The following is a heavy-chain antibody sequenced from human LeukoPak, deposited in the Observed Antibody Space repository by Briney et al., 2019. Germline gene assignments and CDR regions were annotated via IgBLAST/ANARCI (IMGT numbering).Heavy chain of an antibody. V-gene: IGHV1-69*05. CDR2: IIPIFGTA. D-gene: IGHD3-22*01. Sequence: ASVKVSCKASGGTFSSYAISWVRQAPGQGLEWMGGIIPIFGTANYAQKFQGRVTITTDESTSTAYMELSSLRSEDTAVYYCARVNPDSGGFEADYWGQGTLVTVSS. CDR3: ARVNPDSGGFEADY. CDR1: GGTFSSYA. J-gene: IGHJ4*02.